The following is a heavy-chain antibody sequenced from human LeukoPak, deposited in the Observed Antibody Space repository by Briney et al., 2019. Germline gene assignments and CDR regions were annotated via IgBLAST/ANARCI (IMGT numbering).Heavy chain of an antibody. D-gene: IGHD3-10*01. J-gene: IGHJ4*02. CDR3: ARESRLYYGSGSYWIDY. Sequence: GGSLRLSCAASGFTFSSYWMSWVRQAPGKGLEWVANIKQDGSEKYYVDSVKGRFTISRDNAKSSLYLQMNSLRAEDTAVYYCARESRLYYGSGSYWIDYWGQGTLVTVSS. CDR2: IKQDGSEK. CDR1: GFTFSSYW. V-gene: IGHV3-7*01.